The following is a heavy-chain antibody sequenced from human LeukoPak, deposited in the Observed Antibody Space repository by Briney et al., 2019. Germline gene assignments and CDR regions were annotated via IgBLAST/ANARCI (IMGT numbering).Heavy chain of an antibody. D-gene: IGHD3-16*02. Sequence: SETLSLTCAVSGGSIDSTNWWSWLRQLPGEGLGWIGEIHHDGRINYNPSLKSRVTLSVDKSKNQFSLRLNSVTAADTAMYYCARSHDHLWGNYPDYWGQGTLVTVSS. V-gene: IGHV4-4*02. CDR2: IHHDGRI. J-gene: IGHJ4*02. CDR3: ARSHDHLWGNYPDY. CDR1: GGSIDSTNW.